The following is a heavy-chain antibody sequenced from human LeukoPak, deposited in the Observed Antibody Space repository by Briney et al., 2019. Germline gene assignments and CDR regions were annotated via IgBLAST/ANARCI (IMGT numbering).Heavy chain of an antibody. D-gene: IGHD2-21*02. V-gene: IGHV1-69*13. CDR2: IIPSYGST. Sequence: SVKVSCKASGDTLSSNVISWVRQAPGQGLEWMGRIIPSYGSTNYAQRFQGRVTITADASTSTSYMELSSLRSDDTAVYYCARDNIVVVTAEPINYYYYMDVWGKGTTVIVSS. CDR1: GDTLSSNV. CDR3: ARDNIVVVTAEPINYYYYMDV. J-gene: IGHJ6*03.